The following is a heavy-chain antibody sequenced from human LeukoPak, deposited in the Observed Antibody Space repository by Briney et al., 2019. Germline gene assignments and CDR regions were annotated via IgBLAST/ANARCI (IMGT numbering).Heavy chain of an antibody. CDR3: ARHSDGTDDDAFDI. CDR2: LYYSGRT. V-gene: IGHV4-39*01. Sequence: SETLSLTCTVSGGSISSSRYYWGWIRQPPGKGLEWIGTLYYSGRTYYHPSLKSRVTISVDTSKNQSSLNLSSVTAADTALYYCARHSDGTDDDAFDIWGHGTMVTVSS. J-gene: IGHJ3*02. CDR1: GGSISSSRYY. D-gene: IGHD1-14*01.